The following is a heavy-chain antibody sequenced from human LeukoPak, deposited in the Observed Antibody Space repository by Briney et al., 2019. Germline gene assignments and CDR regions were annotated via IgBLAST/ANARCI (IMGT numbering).Heavy chain of an antibody. CDR3: ARFGSGWYYFDY. J-gene: IGHJ4*02. V-gene: IGHV4-34*01. Sequence: SETLSLTCAVYGGSFSGYYWSWIRQSPGKGLEWIGESNHSGSTNYNPSLKSRVTISVDTSKNQFSLKLSSVTAADTAVYYCARFGSGWYYFDYWGQGTLVTVSS. CDR1: GGSFSGYY. CDR2: SNHSGST. D-gene: IGHD6-19*01.